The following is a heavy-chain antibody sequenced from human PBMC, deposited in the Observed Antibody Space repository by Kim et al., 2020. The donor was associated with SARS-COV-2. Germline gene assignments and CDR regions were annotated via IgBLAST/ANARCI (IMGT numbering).Heavy chain of an antibody. J-gene: IGHJ4*02. D-gene: IGHD1-26*01. CDR2: IYHSGST. CDR1: GGSISSSNW. V-gene: IGHV4-4*02. Sequence: SETLSLTCAVSGGSISSSNWWSWVRQPPGKGLEWIGEIYHSGSTNYNPSLKSRVTISVDKSKNQFSLKLSSVTAADTAVYYCARESGGALVGATWEDYWGQGTLVTVSS. CDR3: ARESGGALVGATWEDY.